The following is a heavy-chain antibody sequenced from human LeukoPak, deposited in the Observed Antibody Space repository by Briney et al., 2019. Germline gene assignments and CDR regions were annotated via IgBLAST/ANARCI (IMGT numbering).Heavy chain of an antibody. D-gene: IGHD2-2*01. J-gene: IGHJ4*02. V-gene: IGHV4-39*01. CDR3: ARLGEGYCSSTSCHGLDY. CDR2: IYYSGSS. Sequence: SETLSLTCTVSGGSISSSSYYWGWIRQPPGKGLEWIGSIYYSGSSYYNPSLKSRVTISVDTSKNQFSLELNSVTAADTAVYYCARLGEGYCSSTSCHGLDYWGQGTLVTVSS. CDR1: GGSISSSSYY.